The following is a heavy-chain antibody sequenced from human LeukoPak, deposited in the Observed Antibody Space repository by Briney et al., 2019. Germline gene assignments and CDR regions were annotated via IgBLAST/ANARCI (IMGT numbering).Heavy chain of an antibody. D-gene: IGHD3-10*01. CDR2: ISYDGSNK. V-gene: IGHV3-30*18. CDR3: AKETPGGWLDP. J-gene: IGHJ5*02. CDR1: GFTFSSYG. Sequence: GRSLRLSCAASGFTFSSYGMHWVRQAPGKGLEWVAVISYDGSNKYYADSVKGRFTISRDNSKNTLYLQMNSLRAEDTTVYYCAKETPGGWLDPWGQGTLVTVSS.